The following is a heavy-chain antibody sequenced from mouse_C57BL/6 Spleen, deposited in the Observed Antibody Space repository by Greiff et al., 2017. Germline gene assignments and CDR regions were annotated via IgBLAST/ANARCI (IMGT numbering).Heavy chain of an antibody. CDR1: GYAFSSYW. Sequence: QVHVKQSGAELVKPGASVKISCKASGYAFSSYWMNWVKQRPGKGLEWIGQIYPGDGDTNYNGKFKGKATLTADKSSSTAYMQLSSLTSEDSAVYFCARGLGLRFDFDYWGQGTTLTVSS. J-gene: IGHJ2*01. V-gene: IGHV1-80*01. D-gene: IGHD4-1*01. CDR3: ARGLGLRFDFDY. CDR2: IYPGDGDT.